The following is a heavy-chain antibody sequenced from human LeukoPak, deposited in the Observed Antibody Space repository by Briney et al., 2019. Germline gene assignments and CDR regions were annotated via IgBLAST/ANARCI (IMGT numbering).Heavy chain of an antibody. CDR1: GFTFSNAW. V-gene: IGHV3-15*01. D-gene: IGHD1-26*01. CDR3: TTAPVVMYSGSYPRGDAFDI. CDR2: IKSKTDGGTT. Sequence: PGGSLRLSCAASGFTFSNAWMSWVRQAPGKGLEWVGRIKSKTDGGTTDYAAPVKGRFTISRDDSKNTLYLQMNSLKTEDTAVYYCTTAPVVMYSGSYPRGDAFDIWGQGTMVTVSS. J-gene: IGHJ3*02.